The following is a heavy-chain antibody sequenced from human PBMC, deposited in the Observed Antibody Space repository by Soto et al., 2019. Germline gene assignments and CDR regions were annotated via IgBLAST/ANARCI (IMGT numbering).Heavy chain of an antibody. Sequence: LSSSACEFTFSNYAMISIRPAPGKRPEWVSTILGSGSNTYYPDSVKGRFTISRDNSRNTVDLQLNSLRAEDTAVYYCTRYIVGPYYFDYWGQGTPVTVSS. D-gene: IGHD1-26*01. CDR2: ILGSGSNT. J-gene: IGHJ4*02. CDR3: TRYIVGPYYFDY. CDR1: EFTFSNYA. V-gene: IGHV3-23*01.